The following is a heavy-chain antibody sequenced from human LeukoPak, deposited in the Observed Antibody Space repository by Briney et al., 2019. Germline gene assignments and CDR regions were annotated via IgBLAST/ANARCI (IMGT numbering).Heavy chain of an antibody. CDR2: ISAYNGNT. J-gene: IGHJ4*02. CDR1: GYTFTSYG. D-gene: IGHD3-22*01. Sequence: ASVKVSCKASGYTFTSYGISWVRQAPGQGLEWMGWISAYNGNTNYAQKLQGRVTMTTDTSTSTAYMELRSLRSDDTAVYYCAGVSYGRYYDSSGYSTKDLDYWGQGTLVTVSS. V-gene: IGHV1-18*01. CDR3: AGVSYGRYYDSSGYSTKDLDY.